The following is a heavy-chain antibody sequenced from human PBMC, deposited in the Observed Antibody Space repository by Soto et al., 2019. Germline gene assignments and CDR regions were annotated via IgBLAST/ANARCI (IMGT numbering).Heavy chain of an antibody. D-gene: IGHD2-21*01. J-gene: IGHJ4*02. CDR1: GFTFSSYS. V-gene: IGHV3-21*01. Sequence: GGSLRLSCAASGFTFSSYSMNWVRQAPGKGLEWVSSISSSSSYIYYADSVKGRFTISRDNAKNSLYLQMNSLRAEDTAVYYCARDAPRLWRAGFDYWGQGTLVTVSS. CDR2: ISSSSSYI. CDR3: ARDAPRLWRAGFDY.